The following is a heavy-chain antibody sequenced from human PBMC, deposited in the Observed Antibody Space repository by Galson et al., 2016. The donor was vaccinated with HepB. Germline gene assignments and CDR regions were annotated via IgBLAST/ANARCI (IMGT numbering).Heavy chain of an antibody. CDR3: ARGAGGSVRTKASILRIIKASSHFDQ. CDR2: TYYRSKWYY. V-gene: IGHV6-1*01. D-gene: IGHD1-14*01. J-gene: IGHJ4*02. CDR1: GDSVSSNNAA. Sequence: CAISGDSVSSNNAAWSWIRQSPSRGLEWLGRTYYRSKWYYDYAASLKSRITINPDTSKNQFSLQLNSVTAADTAVYYCARGAGGSVRTKASILRIIKASSHFDQWGQGTLVTVSS.